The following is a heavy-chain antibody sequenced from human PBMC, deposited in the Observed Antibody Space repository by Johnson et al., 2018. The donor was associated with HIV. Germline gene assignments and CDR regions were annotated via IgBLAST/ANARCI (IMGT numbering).Heavy chain of an antibody. V-gene: IGHV3-23*04. CDR3: AREMAWEDAFDV. CDR2: ISGSGGST. CDR1: GFTFSSYA. J-gene: IGHJ3*01. D-gene: IGHD5-24*01. Sequence: VQLVESGGGLVKPGGSLRLSCAASGFTFSSYAMSWVRQAPGKGLEWVSAISGSGGSTYYADSVKGRFTISRDNPKNSLYLQMNSLRAEDTAVYYCAREMAWEDAFDVWGQGTMVTVSS.